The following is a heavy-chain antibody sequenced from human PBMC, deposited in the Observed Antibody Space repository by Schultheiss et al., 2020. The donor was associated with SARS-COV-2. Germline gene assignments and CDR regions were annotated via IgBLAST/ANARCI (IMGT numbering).Heavy chain of an antibody. CDR3: ARGYSYGFYYFDY. CDR2: IYYSGNT. CDR1: GFTFSDYY. V-gene: IGHV4-59*01. Sequence: SCAASGFTFSDYYMSWIRQPPGKGLEWIGYIYYSGNTNYNPSLKSRVTISVDTSKNQFSLKLTSVTAADTAVYYCARGYSYGFYYFDYWGQGALVTVSS. J-gene: IGHJ4*02. D-gene: IGHD5-18*01.